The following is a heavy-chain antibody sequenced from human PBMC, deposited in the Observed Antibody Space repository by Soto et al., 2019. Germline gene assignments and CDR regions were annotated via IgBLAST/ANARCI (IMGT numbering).Heavy chain of an antibody. CDR2: MNPNSGNT. D-gene: IGHD5-12*01. CDR1: GYTFTSYD. CDR3: ARIRGYSGYDLSYGMDV. V-gene: IGHV1-8*01. Sequence: QVQLVQSGAEVKKPGASVKVSCKASGYTFTSYDINWVRQATGQGLEWMGWMNPNSGNTGYAQKFQGRVTMTRNTSRSTAYMELSSLRSEDTAVYYCARIRGYSGYDLSYGMDVWGQGTTVTVSS. J-gene: IGHJ6*02.